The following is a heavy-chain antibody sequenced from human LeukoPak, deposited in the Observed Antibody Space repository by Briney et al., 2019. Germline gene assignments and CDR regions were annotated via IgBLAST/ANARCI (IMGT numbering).Heavy chain of an antibody. CDR3: AKDISSDYDDGGWFDP. V-gene: IGHV3-9*01. Sequence: GGSLRLSCAASKFTFNDYAMHWVRQAPGKGREWVSGISWNSDNIGYADSVRGRFTISRDNAKNSLYLQMNSLKTEDTAVYYCAKDISSDYDDGGWFDPWGQGTLVAVSS. D-gene: IGHD5-12*01. J-gene: IGHJ5*02. CDR1: KFTFNDYA. CDR2: ISWNSDNI.